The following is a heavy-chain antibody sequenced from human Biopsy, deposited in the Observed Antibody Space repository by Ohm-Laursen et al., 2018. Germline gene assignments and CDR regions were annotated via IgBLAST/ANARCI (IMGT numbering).Heavy chain of an antibody. V-gene: IGHV4-59*08. CDR1: GVYISDYY. J-gene: IGHJ4*02. Sequence: TLSLTCSVSGVYISDYYWSWIRQPPGRGLEWVGSIYYSGSTNHNPSLKSRVTISADTSKSQLSLHLTSVTAADTAVYYCASRGLVMASDYYFDDWGQGTLVTVSS. CDR3: ASRGLVMASDYYFDD. D-gene: IGHD3/OR15-3a*01. CDR2: IYYSGST.